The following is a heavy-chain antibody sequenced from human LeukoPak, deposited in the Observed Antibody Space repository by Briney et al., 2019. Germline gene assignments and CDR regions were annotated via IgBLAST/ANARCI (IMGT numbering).Heavy chain of an antibody. V-gene: IGHV1-18*01. CDR2: ISAYNGNT. D-gene: IGHD6-19*01. CDR3: ARGLEQWLANHDAFDI. J-gene: IGHJ3*02. Sequence: GASVKVSCKASGYTFTSYGISWVRQAPGQGLEWMGWISAYNGNTNYAQKLQGRVTMTTDTSTSTAYMELRSLRSDDTAVYYCARGLEQWLANHDAFDIWGQGTMVTVS. CDR1: GYTFTSYG.